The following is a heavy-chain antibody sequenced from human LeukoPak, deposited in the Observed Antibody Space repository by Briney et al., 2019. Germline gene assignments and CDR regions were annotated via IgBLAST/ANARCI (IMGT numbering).Heavy chain of an antibody. V-gene: IGHV1-46*01. Sequence: ASVKVPCKASGYTFTSYYMHWVRQAPGQGLEWMGIINPSGCSTRYAQKFQGRVTMTRDTSTSTVYMELSSLRSEDTAVYYCARSSTFGGVIVIPYYYYYYGMDVWGKGTTVTVSS. CDR3: ARSSTFGGVIVIPYYYYYYGMDV. CDR2: INPSGCST. D-gene: IGHD3-16*02. J-gene: IGHJ6*04. CDR1: GYTFTSYY.